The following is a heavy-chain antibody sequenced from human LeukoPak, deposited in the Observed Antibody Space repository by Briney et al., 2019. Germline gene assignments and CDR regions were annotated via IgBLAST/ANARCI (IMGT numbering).Heavy chain of an antibody. CDR1: GYTFTGYY. CDR2: INPNTGGT. J-gene: IGHJ3*02. CDR3: ARVQQDCQTSLGVLRCAFDI. D-gene: IGHD3-16*01. Sequence: ASVKVSCKASGYTFTGYYIHWVRQAPGQGLERMGWINPNTGGTNYAQKFQGCVTVTRDTSINTAYMELSRLRSDDTAVYYCARVQQDCQTSLGVLRCAFDIWGQGTMVTVSS. V-gene: IGHV1-2*04.